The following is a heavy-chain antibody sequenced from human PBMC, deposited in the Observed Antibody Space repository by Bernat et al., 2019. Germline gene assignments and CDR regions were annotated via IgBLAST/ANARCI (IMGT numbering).Heavy chain of an antibody. V-gene: IGHV3-74*01. D-gene: IGHD1-14*01. Sequence: EVQLVESGGGLVQPGGSLRLSCAASGFTFSTNWMHWVRQAPGQGLVWVSRISSDGRSTSYADSVKGRFTISRDNAKNTLYLQMNSLGAEDTAVYYCSYTLDYWGQGTQVIVSS. CDR1: GFTFSTNW. CDR3: SYTLDY. J-gene: IGHJ4*02. CDR2: ISSDGRST.